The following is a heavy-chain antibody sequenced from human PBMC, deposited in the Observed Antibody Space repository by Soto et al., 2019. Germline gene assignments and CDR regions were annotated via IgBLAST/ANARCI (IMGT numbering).Heavy chain of an antibody. CDR3: ARDSDIVVVPAAIRSGYYYYYGMDV. D-gene: IGHD2-2*02. CDR1: GGTFSSYA. J-gene: IGHJ6*02. CDR2: IIPIFGTA. Sequence: SVKVSCKASGGTFSSYAISWVRQAPGQGLEWMGGIIPIFGTANYAQKFQGRVTITADESTSTAYMELSSLRSEDTAAYYCARDSDIVVVPAAIRSGYYYYYGMDVWGQGTTVTVSS. V-gene: IGHV1-69*13.